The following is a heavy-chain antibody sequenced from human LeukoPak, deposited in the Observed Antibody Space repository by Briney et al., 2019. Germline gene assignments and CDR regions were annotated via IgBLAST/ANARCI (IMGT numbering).Heavy chain of an antibody. CDR3: ARSQKSGYSYGFDY. J-gene: IGHJ4*02. V-gene: IGHV3-21*05. Sequence: PGGSLRLSCAASGFTFSSYSMNWVRQAPGKGLEWVSYISSSSSYIYYADSVKGRFTISRDNAKNSLYLQMNSLRAEDTAVYYCARSQKSGYSYGFDYWGQGTLVTVSS. CDR2: ISSSSSYI. D-gene: IGHD5-18*01. CDR1: GFTFSSYS.